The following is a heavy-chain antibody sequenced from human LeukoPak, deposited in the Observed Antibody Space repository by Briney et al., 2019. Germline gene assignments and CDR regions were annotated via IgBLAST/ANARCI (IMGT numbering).Heavy chain of an antibody. V-gene: IGHV3-11*06. D-gene: IGHD3-22*01. J-gene: IGHJ4*02. CDR1: GFTFSDYY. Sequence: PGGSLRLSCAASGFTFSDYYMSWIRQAPGKGLEWVSSISSSSSYIYYADSVKGRFTISRDNAKNSLYLQMNSLRAEDTAVYYCGCYYYDSKGSFDYWGQGTLVTVSS. CDR2: ISSSSSYI. CDR3: GCYYYDSKGSFDY.